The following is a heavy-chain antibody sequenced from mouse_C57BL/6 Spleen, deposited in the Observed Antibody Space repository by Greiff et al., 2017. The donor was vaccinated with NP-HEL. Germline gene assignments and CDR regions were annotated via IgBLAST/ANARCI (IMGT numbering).Heavy chain of an antibody. CDR2: INPSNGGT. J-gene: IGHJ2*01. CDR1: GYTFTSYW. Sequence: QVQLKQPGTELVKPGASVKLSCKASGYTFTSYWMHWVKQRPGQGLEWIGNINPSNGGTNYNEKFKSKATLTVDKSSSTAYMQLCSLTSEDSAVYYCASESANWSFFDYWGQGTTLTVSS. V-gene: IGHV1-53*01. D-gene: IGHD4-1*01. CDR3: ASESANWSFFDY.